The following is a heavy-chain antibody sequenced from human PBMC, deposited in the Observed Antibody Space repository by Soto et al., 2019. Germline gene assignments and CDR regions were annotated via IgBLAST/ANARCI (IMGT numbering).Heavy chain of an antibody. Sequence: PSETLSLTCAVYGGSFSGYYWSWIRQPPGKGLEWIGEINHSGSTNYNPSLKSRVTISVDTSKNQFSLKLSSVTAADTAVYYCARGCVPGRWLLSRHYYGMDVWGQGTTVTVS. CDR2: INHSGST. J-gene: IGHJ6*02. CDR3: ARGCVPGRWLLSRHYYGMDV. V-gene: IGHV4-34*01. D-gene: IGHD3-3*01. CDR1: GGSFSGYY.